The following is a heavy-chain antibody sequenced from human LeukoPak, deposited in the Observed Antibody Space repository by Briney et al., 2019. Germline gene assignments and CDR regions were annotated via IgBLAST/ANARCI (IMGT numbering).Heavy chain of an antibody. D-gene: IGHD3-10*01. J-gene: IGHJ6*04. CDR2: ISSSSSYT. CDR3: ASGRGFGPVDGMDV. V-gene: IGHV3-11*06. CDR1: GFTFSDYY. Sequence: GGSLRLSCAASGFTFSDYYMSWIRQAPGKGLEWVSYISSSSSYTNYADSVKGRFTISRDNAKNSPYLQMNSLRAEDAAVYYCASGRGFGPVDGMDVWGKGTTVTVSS.